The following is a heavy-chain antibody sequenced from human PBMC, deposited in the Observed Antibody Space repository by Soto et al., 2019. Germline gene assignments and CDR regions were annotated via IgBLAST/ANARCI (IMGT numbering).Heavy chain of an antibody. Sequence: ASVKVSCKASGYSFTSYAIYWVRQAPGQRLEWMGWINAGNGNTKYSQELQGRVTFTGDTSASTAHMELSSLRSEDTAVYFCARGVENIVVVLDVFGYYGMDVWGQRTTVIVSS. V-gene: IGHV1-3*01. CDR1: GYSFTSYA. D-gene: IGHD2-2*01. J-gene: IGHJ6*02. CDR3: ARGVENIVVVLDVFGYYGMDV. CDR2: INAGNGNT.